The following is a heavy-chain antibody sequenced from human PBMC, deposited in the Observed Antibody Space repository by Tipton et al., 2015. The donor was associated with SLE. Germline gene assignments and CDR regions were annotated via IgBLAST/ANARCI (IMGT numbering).Heavy chain of an antibody. CDR1: GGSFSRYY. Sequence: SLTCALSGGSFSRYYWTWIRQSPGKGLEWIGEVSHSGDTNYTPSLKSRVSISVDTSKNLFFLKLTSVTAADTAVYFCARGFGYYYNYLDVWGKGTTVIVSS. CDR2: VSHSGDT. D-gene: IGHD3-10*01. CDR3: ARGFGYYYNYLDV. J-gene: IGHJ6*03. V-gene: IGHV4-34*01.